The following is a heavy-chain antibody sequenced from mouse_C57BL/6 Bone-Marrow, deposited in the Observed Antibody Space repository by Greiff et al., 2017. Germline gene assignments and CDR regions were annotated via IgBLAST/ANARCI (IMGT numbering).Heavy chain of an antibody. V-gene: IGHV1-18*01. D-gene: IGHD1-1*01. CDR3: ARGDYYYGSPWFAY. CDR1: GYTFTDYN. CDR2: INPNNGGT. J-gene: IGHJ3*01. Sequence: VQLQQSGPELVKPGASVKIPCKASGYTFTDYNMDWVKQSHGKSLEWIGDINPNNGGTIYNQKFKGKATLTVDKSSSTAYMELRSLTSEDTAVYYCARGDYYYGSPWFAYWGQGTLVTVSA.